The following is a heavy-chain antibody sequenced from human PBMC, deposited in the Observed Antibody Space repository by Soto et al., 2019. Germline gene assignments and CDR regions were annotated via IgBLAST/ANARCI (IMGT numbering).Heavy chain of an antibody. J-gene: IGHJ4*02. CDR3: ARHSNEYRKSLDY. V-gene: IGHV4-59*08. D-gene: IGHD1-1*01. CDR2: IHYTGSS. Sequence: SETLSLTCTVSGGSVSGYYWSWIRQPPGKGLEWIAYIHYTGSSNSNPSLESRVTMSVDTSKNQFSLKLSSVTAADTAVYYCARHSNEYRKSLDYWGKGTLVTVSS. CDR1: GGSVSGYY.